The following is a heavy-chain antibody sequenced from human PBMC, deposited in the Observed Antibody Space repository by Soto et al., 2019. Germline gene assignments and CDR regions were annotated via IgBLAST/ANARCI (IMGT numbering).Heavy chain of an antibody. D-gene: IGHD3-10*01. CDR3: ARDTPYYYGSGSPLWPLGY. V-gene: IGHV3-33*01. J-gene: IGHJ4*02. Sequence: QVQLVESGGGVVQPGRTLRLSCAASGFTFSSYGMHWVRQAAGKGLEWVAVIWYDGSNKYYADSVQGRFTISRDNSKNTRYLQMTSLGAEDTAVYYGARDTPYYYGSGSPLWPLGYWGQGTLVTVSS. CDR1: GFTFSSYG. CDR2: IWYDGSNK.